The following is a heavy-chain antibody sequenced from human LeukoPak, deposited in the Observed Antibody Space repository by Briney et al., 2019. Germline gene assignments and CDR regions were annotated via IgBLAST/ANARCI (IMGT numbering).Heavy chain of an antibody. CDR2: INHSGST. J-gene: IGHJ4*02. Sequence: PSETLSLTCAVYGGSFSGNYWSWIRQPPGKGLEWIGEINHSGSTNYNPSLKSRVTISVDTSKNQFSLKLSSVTAADTAVYYCAREPRRGSFDYWGQGTLVTVSS. CDR3: AREPRRGSFDY. CDR1: GGSFSGNY. V-gene: IGHV4-34*01. D-gene: IGHD3-10*01.